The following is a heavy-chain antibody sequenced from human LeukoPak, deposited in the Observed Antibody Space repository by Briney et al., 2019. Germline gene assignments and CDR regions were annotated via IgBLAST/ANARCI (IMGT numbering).Heavy chain of an antibody. D-gene: IGHD3-22*01. V-gene: IGHV1-2*02. CDR3: ASWDYYDSSGYFC. J-gene: IGHJ4*02. Sequence: ASVKVSCKASGYTFTGYYMHWVRQAPGQGLEWMGCINPNSGGTNYAQKFQGRVTMTRDTSISTAYMELSRLRSDDTAVYYCASWDYYDSSGYFCWGQGTLVTVSS. CDR1: GYTFTGYY. CDR2: INPNSGGT.